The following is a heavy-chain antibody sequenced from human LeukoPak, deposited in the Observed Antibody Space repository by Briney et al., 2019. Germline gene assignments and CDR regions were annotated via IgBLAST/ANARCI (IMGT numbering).Heavy chain of an antibody. V-gene: IGHV1-18*01. J-gene: IGHJ6*03. CDR3: AREKSYKNYDIWRAPGPAVFDSYYMDV. Sequence: ASVKVSCKASLYTFNTYNIAWGRQAPGQGLEWMGWISAKSGSANYPQKFQGRVTMATDTSTGTAYMDLRSLTSDDTAVYFCAREKSYKNYDIWRAPGPAVFDSYYMDVWGKGTTVTVSS. D-gene: IGHD3-9*01. CDR1: LYTFNTYN. CDR2: ISAKSGSA.